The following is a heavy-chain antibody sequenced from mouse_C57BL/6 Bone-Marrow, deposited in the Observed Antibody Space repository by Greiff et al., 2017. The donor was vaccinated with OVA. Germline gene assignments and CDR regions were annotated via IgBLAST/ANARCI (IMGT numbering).Heavy chain of an antibody. Sequence: EVKLMESGGGLVQPGGSMKLSCAASGFTFSDAWMDWVRQSPEKGLEWVAEIRNKANNHATYYASSVKGRFTISRDDSKSSVYLQMNSLRAEDTGIYYCTRLREDYFDYWGQGTTLTVSS. CDR1: GFTFSDAW. CDR3: TRLREDYFDY. D-gene: IGHD2-12*01. CDR2: IRNKANNHAT. J-gene: IGHJ2*01. V-gene: IGHV6-6*01.